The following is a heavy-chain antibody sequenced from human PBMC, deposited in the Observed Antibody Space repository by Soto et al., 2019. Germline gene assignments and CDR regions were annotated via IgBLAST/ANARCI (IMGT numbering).Heavy chain of an antibody. CDR1: GYSFTNYW. D-gene: IGHD6-6*01. V-gene: IGHV5-51*01. J-gene: IGHJ4*02. Sequence: GESLKISCKGSGYSFTNYWIGWVRQMPGKGLEWMGIIYPGDSDTRYSPSFQGQVTISADKSISTAYLQWSSLRASDTAMYYCARRLYYSSSGGDYWGQGTLVTVSS. CDR3: ARRLYYSSSGGDY. CDR2: IYPGDSDT.